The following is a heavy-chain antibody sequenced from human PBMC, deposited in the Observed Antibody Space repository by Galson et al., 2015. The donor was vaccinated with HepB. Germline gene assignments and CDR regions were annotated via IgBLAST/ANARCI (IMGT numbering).Heavy chain of an antibody. Sequence: SLRLSCATSGFTFTSYALSWVRQAPGKGLECVSGISGGGGYTFYADSVKGRFTISRDNSKNTLFLQMNSLRAGDTAVYYCAKFEGWDLKRNGYYYYAMDVWGQGTAVTVSS. J-gene: IGHJ6*02. CDR3: AKFEGWDLKRNGYYYYAMDV. V-gene: IGHV3-23*01. CDR2: ISGGGGYT. CDR1: GFTFTSYA. D-gene: IGHD1-26*01.